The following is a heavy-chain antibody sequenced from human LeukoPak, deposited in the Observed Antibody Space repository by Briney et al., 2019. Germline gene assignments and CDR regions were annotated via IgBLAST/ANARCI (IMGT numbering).Heavy chain of an antibody. CDR3: ARVHPVTMDSSRGSAFDI. CDR1: GDFISSGSYY. D-gene: IGHD4-17*01. Sequence: SETLSLTCTVSGDFISSGSYYWSWIRQPAGKGLEWIGRMYTSGNTNYNPALKSRVTISVDTSKNQFSLKLSSVTAADTAVYYCARVHPVTMDSSRGSAFDIWGQGTMVTVSS. CDR2: MYTSGNT. V-gene: IGHV4-61*02. J-gene: IGHJ3*02.